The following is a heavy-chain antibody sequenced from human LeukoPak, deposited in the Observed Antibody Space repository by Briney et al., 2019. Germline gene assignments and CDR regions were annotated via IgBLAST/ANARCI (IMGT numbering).Heavy chain of an antibody. CDR2: ISYDGSNK. CDR3: ARDQIGYCSGGSCYRGFGDY. CDR1: GFTFSSYG. D-gene: IGHD2-15*01. Sequence: GRSLRLSCAASGFTFSSYGMHWVRQAPGKGLEWVAVISYDGSNKYYADSVKGRFTISRDNSKNTLYLQMNSLRAEDTAVYYCARDQIGYCSGGSCYRGFGDYWGQGTLVTVSS. V-gene: IGHV3-30*03. J-gene: IGHJ4*02.